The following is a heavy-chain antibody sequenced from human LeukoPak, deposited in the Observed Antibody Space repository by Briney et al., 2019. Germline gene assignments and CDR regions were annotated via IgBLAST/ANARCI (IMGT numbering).Heavy chain of an antibody. D-gene: IGHD2-2*01. CDR1: GFTVSSNY. J-gene: IGHJ6*02. V-gene: IGHV3-66*01. CDR3: ARDDAKYHYYYGMDV. Sequence: GGSLRLSCAASGFTVSSNYMSWVRQAPGKGLEWVSVIYSGGSTYYADSVKGRFTISRDNSKNTLYLQMNSLRAEDTAVYYCARDDAKYHYYYGMDVWGQGTTVTVSS. CDR2: IYSGGST.